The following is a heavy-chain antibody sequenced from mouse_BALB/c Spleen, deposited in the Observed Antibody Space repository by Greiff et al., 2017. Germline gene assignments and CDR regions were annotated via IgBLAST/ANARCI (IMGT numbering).Heavy chain of an antibody. J-gene: IGHJ4*01. CDR2: ILPGSGST. D-gene: IGHD1-2*01. V-gene: IGHV1-9*01. Sequence: QVQLQQSGAELMKPGASVKISCKATGYTFSSYWIEWVKQRPGHGLEWIGEILPGSGSTNYNEKFKGKATFTADTSSNTAYMQLSSLTSEDSAVYYCARTTLLRLHYYAMDYWGQGTSVTVSS. CDR1: GYTFSSYW. CDR3: ARTTLLRLHYYAMDY.